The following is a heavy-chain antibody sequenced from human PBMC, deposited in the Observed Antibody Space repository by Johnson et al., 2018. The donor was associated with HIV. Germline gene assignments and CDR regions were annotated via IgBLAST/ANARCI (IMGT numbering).Heavy chain of an antibody. V-gene: IGHV3-30*18. D-gene: IGHD1-26*01. Sequence: QMLLVESGGGLIQPGGSLRLSCAASGFTVSSNYMSWVRQAPGKGLEWVAVISYDGSNKYYADSVKGRFTISRDNSKNTLYLQMHSLRAEDTAVYYCAKDLGDAVGTTHDAFDIWGQGTTVTVSS. J-gene: IGHJ3*02. CDR3: AKDLGDAVGTTHDAFDI. CDR2: ISYDGSNK. CDR1: GFTVSSNY.